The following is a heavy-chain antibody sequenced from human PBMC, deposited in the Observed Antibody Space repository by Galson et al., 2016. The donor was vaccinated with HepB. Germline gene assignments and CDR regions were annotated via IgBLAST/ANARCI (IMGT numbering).Heavy chain of an antibody. D-gene: IGHD5-18*01. CDR2: ISYDGSKT. Sequence: SLRLSCAASGFTFNTYGMYWVRQAPGKGLEWVALISYDGSKTYYADSVKGRFTISRDNSKNTLFLQMNYLSAEDTGVYYCAKDIRGSDSYGWFDPWGQGTLASVSS. CDR1: GFTFNTYG. V-gene: IGHV3-30*18. CDR3: AKDIRGSDSYGWFDP. J-gene: IGHJ5*02.